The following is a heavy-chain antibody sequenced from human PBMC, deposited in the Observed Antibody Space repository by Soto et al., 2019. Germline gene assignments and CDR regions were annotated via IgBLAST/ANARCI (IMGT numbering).Heavy chain of an antibody. Sequence: PGESLKISCKGSGYSFTSYWISWVRQMPGKGLEWMGRIDPSDSYTNYSPSFQGHVTISADKSISTAYLQWSSLKASDTAMYYCARLRYCSSTSCYKGYYYYYGMDVWGQGTTVTAP. D-gene: IGHD2-2*02. CDR3: ARLRYCSSTSCYKGYYYYYGMDV. CDR2: IDPSDSYT. V-gene: IGHV5-10-1*01. CDR1: GYSFTSYW. J-gene: IGHJ6*02.